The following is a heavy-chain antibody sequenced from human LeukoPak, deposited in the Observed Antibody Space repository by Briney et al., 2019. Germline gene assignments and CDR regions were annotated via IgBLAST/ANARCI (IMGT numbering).Heavy chain of an antibody. J-gene: IGHJ4*02. Sequence: GGSLRLSCAASGFTLSDYYMSWMRQGPGKGLEWVSYISSRGSTIYYADSVKGRFTISRDNAKTSLYLQMNSLRVEDTAMYYCARRDYSNYGYFDYCGQGTLVTVSS. CDR1: GFTLSDYY. CDR3: ARRDYSNYGYFDY. D-gene: IGHD4-11*01. V-gene: IGHV3-11*04. CDR2: ISSRGSTI.